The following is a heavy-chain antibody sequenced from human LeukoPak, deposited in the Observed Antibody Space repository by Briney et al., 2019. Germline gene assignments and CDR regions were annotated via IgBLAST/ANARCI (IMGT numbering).Heavy chain of an antibody. V-gene: IGHV3-7*03. CDR2: INPDGSEK. CDR3: ARNFGGGDSSGPYY. J-gene: IGHJ4*02. Sequence: GGSLRLSCVASGFTFVSHWMTWVRQAPGKGLEWVANINPDGSEKYSVDSVKGRFTISRDNAKNSLYLQVNSLRAEDTALYYCARNFGGGDSSGPYYWGQGTLVTVSS. D-gene: IGHD3-22*01. CDR1: GFTFVSHW.